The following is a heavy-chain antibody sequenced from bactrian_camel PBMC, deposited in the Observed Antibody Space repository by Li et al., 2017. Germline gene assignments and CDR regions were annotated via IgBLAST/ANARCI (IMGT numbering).Heavy chain of an antibody. D-gene: IGHD5*01. CDR2: IDNQHNT. Sequence: VQLVESGGGSVRSGGSLRLSRTASGFAYRRYCMAWFRQVSGKEREEVAGIDNQHNTQYQDSVKGRFTISKESAKDTLYLQMDSLKPEDSAMYYCAADWGSPCVLSTHWYTYQGQGTQVTVS. CDR1: GFAYRRYC. V-gene: IGHV3S9*01. J-gene: IGHJ4*01.